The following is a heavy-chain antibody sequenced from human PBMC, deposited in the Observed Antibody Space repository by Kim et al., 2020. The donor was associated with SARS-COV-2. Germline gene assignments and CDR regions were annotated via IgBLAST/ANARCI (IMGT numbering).Heavy chain of an antibody. V-gene: IGHV1-69*13. CDR1: GGTFSSYA. CDR3: ARENVEMATSDAFDI. D-gene: IGHD5-12*01. Sequence: SVKVSCKASGGTFSSYAISWVRQAPGQGLEWMGGIIPIFGTANFAQKFQGRVTITADESTSTAYMELSSLRSEDTAVYYCARENVEMATSDAFDIWGQGTMVTVSS. CDR2: IIPIFGTA. J-gene: IGHJ3*02.